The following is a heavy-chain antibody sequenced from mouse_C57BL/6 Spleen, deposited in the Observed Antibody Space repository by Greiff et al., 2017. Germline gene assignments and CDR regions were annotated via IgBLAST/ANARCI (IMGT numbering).Heavy chain of an antibody. CDR2: IHPNSGST. Sequence: QVQLQQPGAELVKPGASVKLSCKASGYTFTSYWMHWVKQRPGQGLEWIGMIHPNSGSTNYNEKFKSKATLTVDKSSSTASMQLSSLTSEDSAVYYCAREPYGYDGFAYWGQGTLVTVSA. CDR1: GYTFTSYW. V-gene: IGHV1-64*01. J-gene: IGHJ3*01. CDR3: AREPYGYDGFAY. D-gene: IGHD2-2*01.